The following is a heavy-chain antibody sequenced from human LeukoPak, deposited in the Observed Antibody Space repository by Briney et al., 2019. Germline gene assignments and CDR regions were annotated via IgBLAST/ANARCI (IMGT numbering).Heavy chain of an antibody. V-gene: IGHV3-30*18. CDR2: ISYDGSNK. CDR3: AKDESVYYYYYGMDV. CDR1: GFTFSSYG. J-gene: IGHJ6*02. Sequence: GGSLRLSCAASGFTFSSYGMHWVRQAPGKGLEWVAVISYDGSNKYYADSVKGRFTISRDNSENTLYLQMNSLRAEDTAVYYCAKDESVYYYYYGMDVWGQGTTVTVSS.